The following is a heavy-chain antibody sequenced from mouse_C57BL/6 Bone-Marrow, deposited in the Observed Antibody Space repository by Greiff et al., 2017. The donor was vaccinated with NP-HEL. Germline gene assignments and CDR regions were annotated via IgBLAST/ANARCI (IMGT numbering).Heavy chain of an antibody. J-gene: IGHJ4*01. D-gene: IGHD2-1*01. Sequence: EVHLVESGGGLVQPKGSLKLSCAASGFSFNTYAMNWVRPAPGKGLEWVARIRSKSNNYATYYADSVKDRFTISRDDSESMLYLQMNNLKTEDTAMYYCVRQGGNYFYAMDYWGQGTSVTVSS. CDR3: VRQGGNYFYAMDY. CDR1: GFSFNTYA. V-gene: IGHV10-1*01. CDR2: IRSKSNNYAT.